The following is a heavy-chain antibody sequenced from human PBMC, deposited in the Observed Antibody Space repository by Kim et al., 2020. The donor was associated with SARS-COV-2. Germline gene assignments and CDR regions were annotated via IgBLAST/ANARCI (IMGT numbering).Heavy chain of an antibody. CDR1: GFTFSSYS. V-gene: IGHV3-21*01. CDR3: ARGVHPPQPFSPSSPVRIPRRLRAAWPLAASHRTSFHDS. CDR2: ISSSSSYI. D-gene: IGHD6-25*01. Sequence: GGSLRLSCAASGFTFSSYSMNWVRQAPGKGLEWVSSISSSSSYIYYADSVKGRFTISRDNAKNSLYLQMNSLRAEDTAVYYCARGVHPPQPFSPSSPVRIPRRLRAAWPLAASHRTSFHDS. J-gene: IGHJ5*01.